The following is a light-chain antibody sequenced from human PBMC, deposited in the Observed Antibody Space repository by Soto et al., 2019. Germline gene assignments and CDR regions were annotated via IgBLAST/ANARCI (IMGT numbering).Light chain of an antibody. CDR2: HSN. CDR1: SSNIGSNT. CDR3: ATWDGSLNGVV. J-gene: IGLJ2*01. V-gene: IGLV1-44*01. Sequence: QSVLTQPPSASGTPGQRVTISCSGSSSNIGSNTVNWYQQLPGTAPKLLIYHSNQRPSAVPDRFSGSKYGTSASLAISGLQSEDETHYYCATWDGSLNGVVFGGGTKLTVL.